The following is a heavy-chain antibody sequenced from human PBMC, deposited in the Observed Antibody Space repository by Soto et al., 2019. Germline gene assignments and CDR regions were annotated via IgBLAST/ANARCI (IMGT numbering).Heavy chain of an antibody. CDR1: GGSVSSGSYY. Sequence: KPSETLSLTCTVSGGSVSSGSYYWSWIRQPPGKGLEWIGYIYYSGSTNYNPSLKSRVTISVDTSKNQFSLKLSSVTAADTAVYYCARYGIAAAASLDWFDPWGQGTLVTSPQ. CDR3: ARYGIAAAASLDWFDP. D-gene: IGHD6-13*01. J-gene: IGHJ5*02. CDR2: IYYSGST. V-gene: IGHV4-61*01.